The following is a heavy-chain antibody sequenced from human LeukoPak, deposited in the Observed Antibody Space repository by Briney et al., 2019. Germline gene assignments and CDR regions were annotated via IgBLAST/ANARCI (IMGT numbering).Heavy chain of an antibody. CDR1: GGSISSGGYS. D-gene: IGHD3-10*01. CDR3: ARANQYYYGAIGWYFDY. Sequence: SQTLSLTCTVSGGSISSGGYSWSWIRQHPGKGLEWIGYIYYSGSTYYNPSLKSRVTISVDTSKNQFSLKLSSVTAADTAVYYCARANQYYYGAIGWYFDYWGQGTLVTVSS. V-gene: IGHV4-31*03. CDR2: IYYSGST. J-gene: IGHJ4*02.